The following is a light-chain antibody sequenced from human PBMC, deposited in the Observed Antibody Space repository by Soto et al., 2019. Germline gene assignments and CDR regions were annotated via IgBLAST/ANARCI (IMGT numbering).Light chain of an antibody. CDR3: QQSYSTLWT. CDR2: AAS. CDR1: QSISSY. Sequence: DIQMTQSPSYVSASVGDRVTITCRASQSISSYLNWYQQKPGKAPKLLIYAASSLQSGVPSRFSGSGSGTDFTLTISSLQPEDFATYYCQQSYSTLWTFGQGTKVDIK. V-gene: IGKV1-39*01. J-gene: IGKJ1*01.